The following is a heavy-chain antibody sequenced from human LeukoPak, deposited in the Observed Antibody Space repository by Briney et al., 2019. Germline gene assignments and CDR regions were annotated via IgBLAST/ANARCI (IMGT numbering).Heavy chain of an antibody. CDR1: GYTFTGYY. CDR2: INPNSGGT. D-gene: IGHD3-9*01. V-gene: IGHV1-2*02. CDR3: AITLRYFDWLLYYFDY. Sequence: ASVKVSCKASGYTFTGYYMHWVRQAPGQGLEWMGWINPNSGGTNYAQKFQGRVTMTRDTSISTAYMELSRLRSDDTAVYYCAITLRYFDWLLYYFDYWGQGTLVTVSS. J-gene: IGHJ4*02.